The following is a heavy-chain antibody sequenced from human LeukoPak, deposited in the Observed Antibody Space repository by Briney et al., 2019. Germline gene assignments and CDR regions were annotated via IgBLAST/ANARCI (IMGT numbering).Heavy chain of an antibody. CDR3: ARDSSGTLRFLEWLRLGPTTTYYYYYMDV. CDR2: IKQDGSEK. J-gene: IGHJ6*03. V-gene: IGHV3-7*01. CDR1: GFTFSSYW. D-gene: IGHD3-3*01. Sequence: GGSLRLSCAASGFTFSSYWMSWVRQAPGKGLEWVANIKQDGSEKYYVDSVKGRFTISRDNAKNSLYLQMNSLRAEDTAVYYCARDSSGTLRFLEWLRLGPTTTYYYYYMDVWGKGTTVTVSS.